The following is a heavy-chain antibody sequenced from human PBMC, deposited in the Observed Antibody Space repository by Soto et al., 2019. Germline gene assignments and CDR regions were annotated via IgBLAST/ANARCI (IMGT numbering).Heavy chain of an antibody. CDR3: ARDGWGSNWYFDL. J-gene: IGHJ2*01. V-gene: IGHV3-30*03. CDR2: IPYDGKQT. Sequence: GGSLRLSCGAPGATFKDYGMHWVRQAPGKGLEWVAVIPYDGKQTYYADSVKGRFTISKDKSKRTLFLQMNSLRVDDTAVYYCARDGWGSNWYFDLWGRGTLVTVSS. D-gene: IGHD3-16*01. CDR1: GATFKDYG.